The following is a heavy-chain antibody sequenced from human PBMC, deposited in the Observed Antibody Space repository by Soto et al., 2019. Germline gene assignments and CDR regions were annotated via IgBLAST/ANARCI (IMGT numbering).Heavy chain of an antibody. D-gene: IGHD3-3*01. CDR1: GFTFSDYY. V-gene: IGHV3-11*01. J-gene: IGHJ6*02. CDR2: ISSSGSTI. Sequence: GGSLRLSCAASGFTFSDYYMSWIRQAPGKGLEWVSYISSSGSTIYYADSVKGRFTISRDNAKNSLYLQMNSLRAEDTAVYYCARDSTNYDFWSGYQPYGMDVWGQGTTVTV. CDR3: ARDSTNYDFWSGYQPYGMDV.